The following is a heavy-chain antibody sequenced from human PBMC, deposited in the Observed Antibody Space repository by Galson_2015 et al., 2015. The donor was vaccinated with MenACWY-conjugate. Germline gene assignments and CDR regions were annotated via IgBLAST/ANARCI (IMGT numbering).Heavy chain of an antibody. V-gene: IGHV3-30*18. D-gene: IGHD2-15*01. CDR3: AKVAYSNSWSQPLDY. Sequence: SLRLSCAASGFTFSNYGMHWVRQAPGKGLEWVAVISYDGSNKYYVDSVKGRFTISRDNSKNTLYLQMNSLRPEDKAVYYCAKVAYSNSWSQPLDYWGQGTLVTVSS. J-gene: IGHJ4*02. CDR1: GFTFSNYG. CDR2: ISYDGSNK.